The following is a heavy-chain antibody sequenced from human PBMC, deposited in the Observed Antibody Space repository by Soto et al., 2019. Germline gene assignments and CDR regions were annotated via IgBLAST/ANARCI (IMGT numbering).Heavy chain of an antibody. V-gene: IGHV3-23*01. Sequence: GGSLRLSCAASGFTFSSYAMSWVRQAPGKGLEWVSAISGSGGSTYYADSVKGRFTISGDNSKNTRYLQMNSLRAEDTAVYYCAKAGVVAAAVLYYFDYWGQGTLVTVSS. CDR2: ISGSGGST. J-gene: IGHJ4*02. D-gene: IGHD2-15*01. CDR3: AKAGVVAAAVLYYFDY. CDR1: GFTFSSYA.